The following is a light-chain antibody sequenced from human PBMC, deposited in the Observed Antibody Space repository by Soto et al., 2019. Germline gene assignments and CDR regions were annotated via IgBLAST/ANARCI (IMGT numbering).Light chain of an antibody. CDR3: QQYNGYSWT. V-gene: IGKV1-5*03. CDR1: QSISSW. J-gene: IGKJ1*01. CDR2: MAS. Sequence: DIQMTQSPSTLSASVGDRVTITCRASQSISSWLAWYQQKPGKAPNLLIYMASSLESGVPSRFSGSGSGTEFTLTISSLQPDDFATYYCQQYNGYSWTFGQGTKVEI.